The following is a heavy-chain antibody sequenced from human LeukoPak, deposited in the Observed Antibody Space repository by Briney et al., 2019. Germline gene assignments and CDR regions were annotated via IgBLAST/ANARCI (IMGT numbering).Heavy chain of an antibody. Sequence: GGSLRLSCAASGFTFSSYAMSWVRQAPGKGLEWVSAISGSGGSTYYADSVKGRFTISRDNAKNSLYLQMNSLRAEDTAVYYCARCASSWYCLVDYWGQGTLVTVSS. J-gene: IGHJ4*02. D-gene: IGHD6-13*01. V-gene: IGHV3-23*01. CDR2: ISGSGGST. CDR3: ARCASSWYCLVDY. CDR1: GFTFSSYA.